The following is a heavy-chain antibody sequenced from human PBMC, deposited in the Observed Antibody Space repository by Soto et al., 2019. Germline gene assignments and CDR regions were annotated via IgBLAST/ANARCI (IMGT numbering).Heavy chain of an antibody. J-gene: IGHJ6*03. Sequence: GGSLRLSCAASGFTFSSYWMSWVRQAPGKGLEWVANIKQDGSEKYYVDSVKGRFTISRDNAKNSLYLQMNSLRAEDTAVYYCARDGGTPYYYYMDVWGKGTTVTVSS. CDR2: IKQDGSEK. V-gene: IGHV3-7*01. CDR3: ARDGGTPYYYYMDV. D-gene: IGHD1-26*01. CDR1: GFTFSSYW.